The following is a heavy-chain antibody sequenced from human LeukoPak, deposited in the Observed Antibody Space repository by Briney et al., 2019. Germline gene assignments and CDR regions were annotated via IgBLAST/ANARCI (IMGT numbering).Heavy chain of an antibody. CDR1: GASIRSDDYY. J-gene: IGHJ3*02. V-gene: IGHV4-30-4*01. D-gene: IGHD2-15*01. CDR3: ARDCSGGSCYGAFDI. CDR2: IYDSGST. Sequence: SQTLSLTCTVSGASIRSDDYYWSWIRQLPGKGLEGIGYIYDSGSTYYNPSLKSRITISVDTSENRFSLKLSSVTATDTAVYYCARDCSGGSCYGAFDIWGQGTMVTVSS.